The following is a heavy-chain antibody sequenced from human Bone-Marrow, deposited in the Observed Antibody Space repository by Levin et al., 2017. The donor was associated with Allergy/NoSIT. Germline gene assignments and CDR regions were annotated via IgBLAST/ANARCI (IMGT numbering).Heavy chain of an antibody. CDR2: ITPGGSQT. J-gene: IGHJ4*02. Sequence: PGESLKISCKTSGYNFNTYWIGWVRQMPGQGLEWIGIITPGGSQTLYSPSFQGQVTISADTSLNTPYLQLDSLKASDTAIYYCGSRPSCGSGDCHFWGQGTLVTVSS. CDR1: GYNFNTYW. CDR3: GSRPSCGSGDCHF. D-gene: IGHD2-21*02. V-gene: IGHV5-51*01.